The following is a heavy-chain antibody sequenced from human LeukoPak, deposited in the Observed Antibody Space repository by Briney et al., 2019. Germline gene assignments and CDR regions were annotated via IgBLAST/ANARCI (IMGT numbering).Heavy chain of an antibody. CDR2: IYYSGST. D-gene: IGHD3-9*01. J-gene: IGHJ5*02. CDR3: ARCPWHYDILTGYYNNWFDP. CDR1: GGSISSYY. Sequence: SETLSLTCTVSGGSISSYYWSWIRQPPGKGLEWIGYIYYSGSTNYNPSLKSRVTISVDTSKNQFSLKLSSVTAADTAVYYCARCPWHYDILTGYYNNWFDPXXQGTLVTVSS. V-gene: IGHV4-59*01.